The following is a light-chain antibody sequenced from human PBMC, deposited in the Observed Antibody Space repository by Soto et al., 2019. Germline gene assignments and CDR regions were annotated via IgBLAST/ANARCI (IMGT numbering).Light chain of an antibody. Sequence: EIVLTQSPGTLSLSPGERATLSCRASQSVSSSYLAWYQQKPGQAPMLLIYGASSMATCIPDRFSGSGSGTDFTLTISRLEPEDFAVYYCQHYGSLVLTFGGGTKVEIK. CDR3: QHYGSLVLT. J-gene: IGKJ4*01. CDR1: QSVSSSY. CDR2: GAS. V-gene: IGKV3-20*01.